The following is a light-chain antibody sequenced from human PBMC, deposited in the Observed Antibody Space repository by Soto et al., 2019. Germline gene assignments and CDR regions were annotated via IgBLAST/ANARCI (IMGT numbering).Light chain of an antibody. CDR2: TVS. V-gene: IGKV1-5*03. CDR1: QTISNW. J-gene: IGKJ1*01. Sequence: DIQMTQSPSTLSASVGDRVTITCRASQTISNWLAWYQQKPGQAPKFLIYTVSTLESGVPSRFSGAGSGTEFSLTISSLQPDDFATYYCQQYNSYPWTFGQGTKVEIK. CDR3: QQYNSYPWT.